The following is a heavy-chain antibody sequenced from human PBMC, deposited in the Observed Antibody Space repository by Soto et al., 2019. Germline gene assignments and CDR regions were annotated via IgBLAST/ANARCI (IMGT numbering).Heavy chain of an antibody. V-gene: IGHV1-8*01. J-gene: IGHJ6*02. CDR3: ARWWPYYYDSSGYYYGGRDGMDV. Sequence: ASVKVSCKASGYTFTSYDINWVRQATGQGLEWMGWMNPNSGNTGYAQKFQGRVTMTRNTSISTAYMELSSLRSEDTAVYYCARWWPYYYDSSGYYYGGRDGMDVGGQGTTVTVSS. CDR2: MNPNSGNT. D-gene: IGHD3-22*01. CDR1: GYTFTSYD.